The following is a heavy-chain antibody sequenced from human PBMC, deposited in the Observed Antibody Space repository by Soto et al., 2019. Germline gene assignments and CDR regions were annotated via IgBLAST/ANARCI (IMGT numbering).Heavy chain of an antibody. D-gene: IGHD4-4*01. Sequence: GGSLRLSCAASGFTFSSDSMNWVRQAPGKGLEWVSYISSSSTIYYADSVKGRFTISRDNAKNSLYLQMNSLRDEDTAVYYCASPWGPYSNYHLDYWGQGTPVPVSS. CDR2: ISSSSTI. V-gene: IGHV3-48*02. CDR1: GFTFSSDS. CDR3: ASPWGPYSNYHLDY. J-gene: IGHJ4*02.